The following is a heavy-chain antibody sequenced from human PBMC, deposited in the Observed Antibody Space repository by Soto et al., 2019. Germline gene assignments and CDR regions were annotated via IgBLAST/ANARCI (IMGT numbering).Heavy chain of an antibody. Sequence: GASVKVSCKASGGTFSSYAISWVRQAPGQGLEWMGGIIPIFGTANYAQKFQGRVTITADESTSTAYMELSSLRSEDTAVYYCARVNWNPPWFDPWGKGTLVNVSS. CDR1: GGTFSSYA. D-gene: IGHD1-1*01. J-gene: IGHJ5*02. CDR3: ARVNWNPPWFDP. CDR2: IIPIFGTA. V-gene: IGHV1-69*13.